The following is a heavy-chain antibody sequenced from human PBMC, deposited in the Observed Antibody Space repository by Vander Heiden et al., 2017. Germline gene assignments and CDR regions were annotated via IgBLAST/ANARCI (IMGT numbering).Heavy chain of an antibody. D-gene: IGHD3-22*01. CDR2: FEPDDGET. CDR1: GSILTEVS. J-gene: IGHJ4*02. Sequence: QVQLGHSGAQVRKPGASVKVSCTASGSILTEVSMHWVRQAPGKGLEWRGGFEPDDGETIYAQNLQGRVTTTEDTSTNTAYMELSSLRSEDTAVYYCATRPYFYDSSTYGSFDFWGQGTLVTVSS. CDR3: ATRPYFYDSSTYGSFDF. V-gene: IGHV1-24*01.